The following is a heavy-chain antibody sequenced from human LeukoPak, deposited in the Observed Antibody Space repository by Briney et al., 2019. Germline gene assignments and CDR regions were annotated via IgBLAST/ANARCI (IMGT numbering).Heavy chain of an antibody. CDR1: GFTFSNYY. D-gene: IGHD5-12*01. CDR2: IKQDGSEK. V-gene: IGHV3-7*04. CDR3: ARGRWLDY. Sequence: GGSLRLSCAASGFTFSNYYMSWVRQAPGGGLEWVANIKQDGSEKYSVDSVKGRFTISRDNAKNSLFLQMNSLRAEDTAVYYCARGRWLDYWGQGTLVTVSS. J-gene: IGHJ4*02.